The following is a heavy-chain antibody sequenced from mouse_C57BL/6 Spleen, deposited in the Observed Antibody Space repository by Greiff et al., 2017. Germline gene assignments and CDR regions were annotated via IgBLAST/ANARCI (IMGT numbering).Heavy chain of an antibody. D-gene: IGHD2-5*01. J-gene: IGHJ3*01. Sequence: QVQLQQPGAELVKPGASVKLSCKASGYTFTSYWMHWVKQRPGRGLEWIGWIDPNSGGTKYNEKFKSKATLTVDKPSSTAYMQLSSLTSEDSAVYYCAREVYSNLFADWGQGTLVTVSA. CDR1: GYTFTSYW. CDR3: AREVYSNLFAD. V-gene: IGHV1-72*01. CDR2: IDPNSGGT.